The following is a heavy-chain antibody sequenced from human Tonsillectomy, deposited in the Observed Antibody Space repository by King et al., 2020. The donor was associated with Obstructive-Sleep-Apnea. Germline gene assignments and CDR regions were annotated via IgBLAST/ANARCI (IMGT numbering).Heavy chain of an antibody. V-gene: IGHV3-7*03. CDR2: IKQDGSEK. D-gene: IGHD3-22*01. Sequence: VQLVESGGGLVQPGGSLRLSCAASGLTFSDYWMSWVRQAPGKGLEWVANIKQDGSEKYYVDSVKGRFTISRDNAQNSLYLQMNSLRAEDTAVYYCARTSYNAKRGYYRPFDYWGQGTLVTVSS. CDR1: GLTFSDYW. CDR3: ARTSYNAKRGYYRPFDY. J-gene: IGHJ4*02.